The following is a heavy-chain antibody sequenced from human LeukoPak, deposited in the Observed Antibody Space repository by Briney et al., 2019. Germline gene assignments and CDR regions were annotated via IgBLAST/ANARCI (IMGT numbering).Heavy chain of an antibody. J-gene: IGHJ4*02. Sequence: GGSLRLSCAASGFTFSNAWMSWVRQAPGKGLEWVGRIKSKTDGGTTDYAAPVKGRFTISRDDPKNTLYLQMNSLKTEDTAVYYCTTGYDYVWGTYMYYFDYWGQGTLVTVSS. CDR3: TTGYDYVWGTYMYYFDY. D-gene: IGHD3-16*01. CDR2: IKSKTDGGTT. V-gene: IGHV3-15*01. CDR1: GFTFSNAW.